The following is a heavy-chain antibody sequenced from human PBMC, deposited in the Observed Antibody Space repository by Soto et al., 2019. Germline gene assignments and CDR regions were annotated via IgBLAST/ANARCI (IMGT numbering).Heavy chain of an antibody. J-gene: IGHJ6*03. V-gene: IGHV3-7*01. CDR2: IKQDGSEK. Sequence: GGSLRLSCAASGFTFSSYWMSWVRQAPGKGLEWVANIKQDGSEKYYVDSVKGRFTISRDNAKNSLYLQMNSLRAEDTAVYYCARAKDDFWSGYYLYYYYYYMDVWSKGTTVTVSS. CDR1: GFTFSSYW. D-gene: IGHD3-3*01. CDR3: ARAKDDFWSGYYLYYYYYYMDV.